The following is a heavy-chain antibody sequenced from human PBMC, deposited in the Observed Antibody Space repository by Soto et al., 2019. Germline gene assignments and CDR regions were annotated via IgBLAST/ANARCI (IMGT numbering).Heavy chain of an antibody. Sequence: QVQLVESGGGVVQPGRSLRLSCAASGFTFSSYAMHWVRQAPGKGLEWVAVISYDGSNKCYADSVKGRFTISRDNSKNTLYLQMNSLRAEDTAVYYCARDRVITFGGVIVPYYYYYGMDVWGQGTTVTVSS. CDR2: ISYDGSNK. V-gene: IGHV3-30-3*01. CDR1: GFTFSSYA. D-gene: IGHD3-16*02. CDR3: ARDRVITFGGVIVPYYYYYGMDV. J-gene: IGHJ6*02.